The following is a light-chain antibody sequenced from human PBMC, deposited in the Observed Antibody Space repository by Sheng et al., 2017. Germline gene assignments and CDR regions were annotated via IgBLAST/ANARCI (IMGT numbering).Light chain of an antibody. CDR1: QGITNY. Sequence: DIQMTQSPSSLSASVGDRVTITCQASQGITNYLNWYQQKPGKAPKLLIYDASNLQTGVPSRFSGSGSGTDFTFTISSLQPEDVATYYCQQYGNLPYTFGQGTTLEIK. CDR2: DAS. J-gene: IGKJ2*01. V-gene: IGKV1-33*01. CDR3: QQYGNLPYT.